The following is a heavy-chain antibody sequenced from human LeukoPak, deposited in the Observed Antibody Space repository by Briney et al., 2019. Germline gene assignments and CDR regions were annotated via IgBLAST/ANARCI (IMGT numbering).Heavy chain of an antibody. CDR3: ASPSGSYYPDAFDI. CDR1: GYTFTGYY. Sequence: ASVTVSCKASGYTFTGYYMHWVRQAPGQGLEWMGWINPNSGGTNYAQKFQGRVTMTRDTSISTAYMELSRLRSDDTAVYYCASPSGSYYPDAFDIWGQGTMVTVSS. J-gene: IGHJ3*02. CDR2: INPNSGGT. D-gene: IGHD1-26*01. V-gene: IGHV1-2*02.